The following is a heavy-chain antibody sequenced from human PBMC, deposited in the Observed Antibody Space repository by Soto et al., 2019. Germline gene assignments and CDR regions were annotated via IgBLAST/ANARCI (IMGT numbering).Heavy chain of an antibody. V-gene: IGHV4-59*11. Sequence: SETLSLTCTVSGGSITNHYWSWIRQPPGKGLEWIGYIYYNGNTNYNPSLKSRVTISVDKSKNQFSLKLSSVTAADTAVYYCASSLLTPFDYWGQGTLVTVSS. CDR1: GGSITNHY. CDR2: IYYNGNT. CDR3: ASSLLTPFDY. J-gene: IGHJ4*02.